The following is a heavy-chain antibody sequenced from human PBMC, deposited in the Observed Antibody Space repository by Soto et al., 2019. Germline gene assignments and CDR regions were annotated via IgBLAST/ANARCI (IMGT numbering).Heavy chain of an antibody. V-gene: IGHV1-2*04. CDR1: GYTFTSYY. Sequence: ASVKVSCKASGYTFTSYYMHWVRQAPGQGLEWMGWINPNSGGTNYAQKFQGWVTMTRDTSISTAYMELSRLRSDDTAVYYCARDDCSGGSCYSPWGQGTLVTVSS. CDR2: INPNSGGT. J-gene: IGHJ5*02. D-gene: IGHD2-15*01. CDR3: ARDDCSGGSCYSP.